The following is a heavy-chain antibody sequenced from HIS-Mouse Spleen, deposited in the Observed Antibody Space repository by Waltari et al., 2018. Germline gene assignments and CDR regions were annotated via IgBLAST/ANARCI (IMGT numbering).Heavy chain of an antibody. CDR2: IYYSGST. D-gene: IGHD6-13*01. CDR3: AREIPYSSSWYDWYFDL. CDR1: GGSISSSSYY. J-gene: IGHJ2*01. V-gene: IGHV4-39*07. Sequence: QLQLQESGPGLVKPSESLSLTCTVSGGSISSSSYYWGWIRQPPGKGLEWIGSIYYSGSTNYTPSLKSRVTISVDTSKNQFSLKLGSVTAADTAVYYCAREIPYSSSWYDWYFDLWGRGTLVTVSS.